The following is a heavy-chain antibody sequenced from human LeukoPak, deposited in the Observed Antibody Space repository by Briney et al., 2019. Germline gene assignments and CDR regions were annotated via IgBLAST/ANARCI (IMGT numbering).Heavy chain of an antibody. Sequence: GGSLRLSCAASGFTVSSNYMGWVRQAPGKGLEWVSVIYSGDSTYNADSVKGRFTISRDNSKNTLYLQMNSLRVEDTAVYFCARDVGYLDFWGQGTLVTVSS. CDR2: IYSGDST. D-gene: IGHD1-26*01. V-gene: IGHV3-53*01. CDR1: GFTVSSNY. J-gene: IGHJ4*02. CDR3: ARDVGYLDF.